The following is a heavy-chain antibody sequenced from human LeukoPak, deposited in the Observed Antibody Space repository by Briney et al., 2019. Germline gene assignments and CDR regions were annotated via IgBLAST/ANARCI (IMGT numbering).Heavy chain of an antibody. CDR2: IKQDGSEK. CDR3: ARDSDGGSHIVDY. CDR1: GFTFSSYW. J-gene: IGHJ4*02. D-gene: IGHD2-15*01. V-gene: IGHV3-7*03. Sequence: GGSLRLSCAASGFTFSSYWMSWVRQARGKGLEWVANIKQDGSEKYYVDSVKGRFTISRDNAKNSLYLQMNSLRAEDTAVYYCARDSDGGSHIVDYWGQGTLVTVSS.